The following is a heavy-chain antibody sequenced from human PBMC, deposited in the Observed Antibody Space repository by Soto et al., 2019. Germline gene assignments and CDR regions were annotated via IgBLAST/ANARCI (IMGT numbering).Heavy chain of an antibody. Sequence: GESLKISCNGSGYSFTSYWISWVRQMPWKGLEWMGRIDPSDSYTNYSPSFQGHVTISADKSISTAYLQWSSLKASDTAMYYCASLIYDSSGYYWAPYYFDYWGQGTLVTSPQ. CDR2: IDPSDSYT. J-gene: IGHJ4*02. CDR3: ASLIYDSSGYYWAPYYFDY. CDR1: GYSFTSYW. D-gene: IGHD3-22*01. V-gene: IGHV5-10-1*01.